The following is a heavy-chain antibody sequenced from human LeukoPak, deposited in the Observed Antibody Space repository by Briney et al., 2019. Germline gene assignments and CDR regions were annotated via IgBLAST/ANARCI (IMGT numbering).Heavy chain of an antibody. CDR3: AKGGIQLWANDAFDI. V-gene: IGHV3-9*01. D-gene: IGHD5-18*01. J-gene: IGHJ3*02. CDR1: GFTFDDYA. Sequence: GGSLRLSCAASGFTFDDYAMHWVRQAPGKGLEWVSGISWNSGSIGYADSVKGRFTISRDNAKNSLYLQMNSLRAEDTALNYCAKGGIQLWANDAFDIWGQGTMVTVSS. CDR2: ISWNSGSI.